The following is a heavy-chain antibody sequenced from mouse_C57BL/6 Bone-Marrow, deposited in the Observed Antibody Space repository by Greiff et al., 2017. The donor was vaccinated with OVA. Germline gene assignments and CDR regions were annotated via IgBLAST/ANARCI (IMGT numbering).Heavy chain of an antibody. CDR2: IYPETGGI. V-gene: IGHV1-15*01. D-gene: IGHD2-1*01. CDR1: GYTFTDYE. J-gene: IGHJ1*03. CDR3: ARPEVLPSSFDV. Sequence: VQLHQSGAELVRPGASVTLSCKASGYTFTDYEMHWVKQTPVHGLEWIGAIYPETGGIAYNQKFKGKAILTADKSSSPVYMELSRLTSEDSAVYFCARPEVLPSSFDVWGTGTTLTVSS.